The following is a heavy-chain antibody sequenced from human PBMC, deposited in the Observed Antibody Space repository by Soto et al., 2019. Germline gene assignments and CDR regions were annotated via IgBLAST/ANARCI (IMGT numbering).Heavy chain of an antibody. CDR1: RYTFIDDY. D-gene: IGHD6-19*01. Sequence: ASVKVSCKASRYTFIDDYMHWVRQAPGQGLEWMGWINPSSGGTNYAQKFQGWVTMTRDTSISTAYMELSRLRSDDTAVYYCARAAPKGGYSSGWYYFDYWGQGTLVTVSS. CDR3: ARAAPKGGYSSGWYYFDY. V-gene: IGHV1-2*04. CDR2: INPSSGGT. J-gene: IGHJ4*02.